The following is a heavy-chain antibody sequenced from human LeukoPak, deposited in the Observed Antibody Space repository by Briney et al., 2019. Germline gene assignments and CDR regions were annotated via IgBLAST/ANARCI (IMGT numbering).Heavy chain of an antibody. J-gene: IGHJ4*02. D-gene: IGHD3-10*01. CDR1: GYTFSSYA. Sequence: ASVKVSCKASGYTFSSYAMHWVRQAPGQRLEWMGRINAGNGNTKYSQKFQGRVTITRDTSASTAYMDLSSLRSEDTAVYYCARDMVRGVTILGYWGQGTLVTVSS. CDR3: ARDMVRGVTILGY. CDR2: INAGNGNT. V-gene: IGHV1-3*01.